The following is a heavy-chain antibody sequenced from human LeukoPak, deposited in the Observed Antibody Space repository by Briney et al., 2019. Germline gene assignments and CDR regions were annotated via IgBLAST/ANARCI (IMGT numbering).Heavy chain of an antibody. CDR3: ARVALYESSGYNYFDY. CDR2: IYRTGST. V-gene: IGHV4-4*02. D-gene: IGHD3-22*01. J-gene: IGHJ4*02. Sequence: SGTLSLTCAVSGGSISSNNWWSWVRQPPGEGLEWIGEIYRTGSTNYNPSLKSRVTISVDKSKNQFSLRLSSVTAADTAVYYCARVALYESSGYNYFDYWGQGTLVTVSS. CDR1: GGSISSNNW.